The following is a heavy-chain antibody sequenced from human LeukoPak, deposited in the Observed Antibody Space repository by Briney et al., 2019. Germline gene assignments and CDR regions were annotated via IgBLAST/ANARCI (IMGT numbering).Heavy chain of an antibody. CDR1: GYTFTGYY. Sequence: ASVKVSCKASGYTFTGYYMHWVRQAPGQGLEWIGRINPNSGGTNYAQKFQGRVTMTRDTSISTAYMELSRLRSDDTAVYYCARGVSIAARREYNWFDPWGQRTLVTVSS. V-gene: IGHV1-2*06. CDR2: INPNSGGT. D-gene: IGHD6-6*01. J-gene: IGHJ5*02. CDR3: ARGVSIAARREYNWFDP.